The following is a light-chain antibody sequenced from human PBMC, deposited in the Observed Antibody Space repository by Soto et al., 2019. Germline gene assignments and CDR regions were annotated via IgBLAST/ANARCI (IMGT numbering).Light chain of an antibody. CDR1: SSDVGGYSY. Sequence: QSALTQPASVSGSPGQSITISCNGTSSDVGGYSYVSWYQQHPGKAPKLMIYDVTDRPSGVSYRFSGSKSGNTASLTISGLQAEDEADYYCSSYTSTSTVVFGGGTKLTVL. CDR2: DVT. J-gene: IGLJ2*01. CDR3: SSYTSTSTVV. V-gene: IGLV2-14*03.